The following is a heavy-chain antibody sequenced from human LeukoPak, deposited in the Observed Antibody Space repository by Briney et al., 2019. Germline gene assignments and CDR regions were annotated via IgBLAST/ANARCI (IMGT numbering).Heavy chain of an antibody. CDR2: IYYSGST. V-gene: IGHV4-39*07. CDR3: ARAIVVVPAAPSDWFDP. CDR1: GGSISSSSYY. J-gene: IGHJ5*02. D-gene: IGHD2-2*01. Sequence: SETLSLTCTVSGGSISSSSYYWGWIRRPPGKGLEWIGSIYYSGSTYYNPSLKSRVTISVDTSKNQFSLKLSSVTAADTAVYYCARAIVVVPAAPSDWFDPWGQGTLVTVPS.